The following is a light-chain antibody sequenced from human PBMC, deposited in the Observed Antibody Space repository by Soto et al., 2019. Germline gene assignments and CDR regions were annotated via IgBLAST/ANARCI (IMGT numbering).Light chain of an antibody. Sequence: EIVLTLLPGTLSLSPGGRDPLSCRARQSVSRRLAWYQHRPGQSPRLLISGASMRASGVPVRFSGSGSGTDFTLTISRLEPEDFAVYYCQQYGGSPITFGLGTRLEI. CDR1: QSVSRR. V-gene: IGKV3-20*01. CDR2: GAS. CDR3: QQYGGSPIT. J-gene: IGKJ5*01.